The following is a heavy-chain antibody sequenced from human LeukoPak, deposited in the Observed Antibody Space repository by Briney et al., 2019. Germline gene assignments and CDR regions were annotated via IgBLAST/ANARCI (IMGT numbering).Heavy chain of an antibody. J-gene: IGHJ6*02. CDR2: IIPILGIA. D-gene: IGHD3-22*01. CDR1: GGTFSSYA. CDR3: ARSSGYSIYYYYGMDV. V-gene: IGHV1-69*04. Sequence: GASVKVSCKASGGTFSSYAISWVRQAPGQGLEWMGRIIPILGIANYAQKFQGRVTITADKSTSTAYMELSSLRSEDTAVYYCARSSGYSIYYYYGMDVWGQGTTVTVSS.